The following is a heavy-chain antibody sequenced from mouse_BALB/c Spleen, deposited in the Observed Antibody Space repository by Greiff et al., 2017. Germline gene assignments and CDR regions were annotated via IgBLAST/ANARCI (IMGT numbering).Heavy chain of an antibody. Sequence: QVQLQQPGAELVMPGASVKLSCKASGYTFTDYWMHWVKQRPGQGLEWIAAIDTSDSYTSYNQKFKGKATLTVDESSSTAYMQLSSLTSEDSAGYYCARTGTGYWGQGTTLTVSS. CDR3: ARTGTGY. CDR2: IDTSDSYT. D-gene: IGHD3-3*01. J-gene: IGHJ2*01. V-gene: IGHV1-69*01. CDR1: GYTFTDYW.